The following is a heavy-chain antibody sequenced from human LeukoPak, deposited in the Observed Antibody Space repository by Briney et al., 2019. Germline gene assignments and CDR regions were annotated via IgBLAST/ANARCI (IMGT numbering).Heavy chain of an antibody. Sequence: GGSLRLSRAPSGFTFSSHSTQWGRQTPRKRLVWVSHITTDGSSTTYADFVKGRFTISRDNAKNTLYLQMNSLRAEDTAVYYCARDDGSYYVWGQGALVTVSS. CDR3: ARDDGSYYV. D-gene: IGHD1-26*01. V-gene: IGHV3-74*01. J-gene: IGHJ4*02. CDR1: GFTFSSHS. CDR2: ITTDGSST.